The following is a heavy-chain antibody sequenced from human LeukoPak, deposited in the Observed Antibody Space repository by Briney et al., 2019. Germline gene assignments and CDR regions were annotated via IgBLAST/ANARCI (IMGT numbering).Heavy chain of an antibody. Sequence: GDSLKISCKGSGYSFTSYWIGWVRQMPGKGLEWMGIIYPSDSDIRYSPSFQGQVTISADKSISTAYLQWSSLKASDTAMYYCGRHRVAAGKFFDYWGQGTLVTVSS. J-gene: IGHJ4*02. CDR2: IYPSDSDI. V-gene: IGHV5-51*01. CDR1: GYSFTSYW. CDR3: GRHRVAAGKFFDY. D-gene: IGHD6-13*01.